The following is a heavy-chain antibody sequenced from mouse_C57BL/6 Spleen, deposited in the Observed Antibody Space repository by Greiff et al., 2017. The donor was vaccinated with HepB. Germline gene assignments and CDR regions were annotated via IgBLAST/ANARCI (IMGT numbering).Heavy chain of an antibody. D-gene: IGHD2-1*01. CDR1: GYSITSGYY. CDR2: ISYDGSN. Sequence: EVKLVESGPGLVKPSQSLSLTCSVTGYSITSGYYWNWIRQFPGNKLEWMGYISYDGSNNYNPSLKNRISITRDTSKNQFFLKLNSVTTEDTATYYCGGNYKNYAMDYWGQGTSVTVSS. CDR3: GGNYKNYAMDY. J-gene: IGHJ4*01. V-gene: IGHV3-6*01.